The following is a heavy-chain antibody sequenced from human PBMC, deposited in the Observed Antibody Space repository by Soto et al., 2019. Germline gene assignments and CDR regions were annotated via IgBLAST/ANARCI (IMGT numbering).Heavy chain of an antibody. CDR1: GGTFSSYA. Sequence: QVQLVQSGAEVKKPGSSVKVSCKASGGTFSSYAISWVRQAPGQGLEWMGGIIPIFGTANYAQKFQGRVTITADESTSTAYMELSSLRSEDTAVYYCARDRYYYDSSGYPYFDYFDYWGQGTLVTVSS. CDR2: IIPIFGTA. D-gene: IGHD3-22*01. CDR3: ARDRYYYDSSGYPYFDYFDY. J-gene: IGHJ4*02. V-gene: IGHV1-69*01.